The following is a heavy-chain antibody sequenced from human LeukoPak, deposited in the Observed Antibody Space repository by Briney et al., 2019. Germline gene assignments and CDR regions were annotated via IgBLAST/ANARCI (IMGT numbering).Heavy chain of an antibody. D-gene: IGHD4-23*01. CDR1: GYSFTTYW. Sequence: GESLKISCKGSGYSFTTYWIGWVRQMPGKGLEWMGIIYPGDSHTRYNPSFQGQVTISADESINTAYLQWSSLKASDTAMYYCARPVDGGNSYFDYWGQGTLVTVSS. CDR2: IYPGDSHT. CDR3: ARPVDGGNSYFDY. J-gene: IGHJ4*02. V-gene: IGHV5-51*01.